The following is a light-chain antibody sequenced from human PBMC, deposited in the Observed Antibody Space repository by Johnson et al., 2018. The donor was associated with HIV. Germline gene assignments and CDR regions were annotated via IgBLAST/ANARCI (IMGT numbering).Light chain of an antibody. J-gene: IGLJ1*01. CDR2: DNN. CDR1: NSNIGNNY. V-gene: IGLV1-51*01. CDR3: GTWDSSLSGGLYV. Sequence: QSVLTQPPSVSAAPGQKVTISCSGTNSNIGNNYVSWYQHLPGTAPKLLIYDNNKRPSGIPDRFSASKSGTSATLGITGLQTEDEADYYCGTWDSSLSGGLYVLSTGTGVTGL.